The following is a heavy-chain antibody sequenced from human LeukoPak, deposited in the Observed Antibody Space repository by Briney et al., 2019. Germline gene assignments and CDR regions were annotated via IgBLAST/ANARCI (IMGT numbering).Heavy chain of an antibody. J-gene: IGHJ5*02. Sequence: SQTLSLTCTVSGGSISSGGYYWSWIRQHPGKGLEWIGYIYYSGSTYYNPSLKSRVTISVDTSKNQFSLKLSSVTAADTAVYYCARGGMVRGVMPPRIWFDPWGQGTLVTVSS. D-gene: IGHD3-10*01. CDR1: GGSISSGGYY. CDR2: IYYSGST. CDR3: ARGGMVRGVMPPRIWFDP. V-gene: IGHV4-31*03.